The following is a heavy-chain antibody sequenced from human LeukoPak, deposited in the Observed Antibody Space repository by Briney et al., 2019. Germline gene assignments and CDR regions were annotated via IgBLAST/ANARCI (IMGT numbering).Heavy chain of an antibody. D-gene: IGHD6-19*01. V-gene: IGHV3-23*01. CDR3: AKDSPYSSGLPYFDY. CDR2: ISGSGCST. Sequence: PGVSLRLSCAASGFTFSSYAMSWVRQAPGKGLEWVSAISGSGCSTYYADSVKGRFTISRDNSKNTLYLQMNSLRAEDTAVYYCAKDSPYSSGLPYFDYWGQGTLVTVSS. CDR1: GFTFSSYA. J-gene: IGHJ4*02.